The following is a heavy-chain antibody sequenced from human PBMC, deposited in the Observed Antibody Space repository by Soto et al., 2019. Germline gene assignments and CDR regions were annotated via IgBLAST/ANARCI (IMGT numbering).Heavy chain of an antibody. V-gene: IGHV2-5*02. J-gene: IGHJ5*02. D-gene: IGHD1-26*01. Sequence: QITLKESGPTLVKPTQTLTLTCTFSGFSLSTSGVGVGWFRQPPGKALEWLELIYWDDDKRYSPSLKSRLTITKDTSKNQVVLTMTNMDPVDTATYYCAHSPIVGAKGNWFDPWGQGTLVTVSS. CDR2: IYWDDDK. CDR3: AHSPIVGAKGNWFDP. CDR1: GFSLSTSGVG.